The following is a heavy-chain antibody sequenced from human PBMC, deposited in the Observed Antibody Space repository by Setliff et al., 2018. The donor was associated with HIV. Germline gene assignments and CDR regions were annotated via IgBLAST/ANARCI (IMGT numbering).Heavy chain of an antibody. Sequence: GGSLRLSCAASGFTFSSYAMSWVRQAPGKGLEWVSAISGSGGSTYYADSVKGRFTISRDKSKNTLYLQMNSLRAEDTAEYYCAKRGYDSSALRAFDAFDIWGQGTLVTVSS. D-gene: IGHD3-22*01. V-gene: IGHV3-23*01. CDR2: ISGSGGST. CDR3: AKRGYDSSALRAFDAFDI. CDR1: GFTFSSYA. J-gene: IGHJ3*02.